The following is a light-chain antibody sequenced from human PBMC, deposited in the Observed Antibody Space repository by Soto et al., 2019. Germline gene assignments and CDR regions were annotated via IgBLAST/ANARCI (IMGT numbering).Light chain of an antibody. CDR1: QSVNSR. CDR2: GAF. J-gene: IGKJ4*01. V-gene: IGKV3-20*01. CDR3: QQYGSWPLT. Sequence: EIVLTQSPGTLSLSPGERATLYCRASQSVNSRLAWYQHKPGQAPRLVIYGAFSRATGIPARFSGSGSGTDFTLTISSLESEDFAVYYCQQYGSWPLTFGGGTKVDI.